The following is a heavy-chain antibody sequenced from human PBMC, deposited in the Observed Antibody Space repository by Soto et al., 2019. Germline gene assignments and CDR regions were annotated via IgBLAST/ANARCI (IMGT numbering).Heavy chain of an antibody. CDR2: IIPVFETT. J-gene: IGHJ4*02. CDR1: GGTYSSYA. D-gene: IGHD3-3*01. V-gene: IGHV1-69*01. Sequence: QVHVVQSGAEMKSLGASVKVSCQASGGTYSSYAFNWVRQAPGQGLEWMGGIIPVFETTNLAQKFQGRVTLTADESTTTAYMELGTPRSEEAAVYFWSLGYRSSWKNFFDYWGQGTLV. CDR3: SLGYRSSWKNFFDY.